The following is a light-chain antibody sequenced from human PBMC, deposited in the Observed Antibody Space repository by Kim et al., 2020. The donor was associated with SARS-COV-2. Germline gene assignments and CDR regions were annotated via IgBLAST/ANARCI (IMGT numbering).Light chain of an antibody. CDR3: SSYTTTSTVI. CDR1: SSDVGGYNS. CDR2: DVT. V-gene: IGLV2-14*01. Sequence: SALTQPASVSGSPGQSITISCTGTSSDVGGYNSVSWYQQHPGKAPKLTIYDVTKRPSGVSNRFSGSKSGNTASLTISGLQAEDEADYYCSSYTTTSTVIFGGGTQLTVL. J-gene: IGLJ2*01.